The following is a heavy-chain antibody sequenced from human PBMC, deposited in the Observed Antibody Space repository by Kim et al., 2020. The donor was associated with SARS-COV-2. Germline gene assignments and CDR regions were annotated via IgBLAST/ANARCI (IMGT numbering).Heavy chain of an antibody. V-gene: IGHV3-48*03. CDR1: GFTFSSYE. CDR2: ISSSGSTI. Sequence: GGSLRLSCAASGFTFSSYEMNWVRQAPGKGLEWVSYISSSGSTIYYADSVKGRFTISRDNAKNSLYLQMNSLRAEDTAVYYCAREENTMIVVVHHHKGGFDYWGQGTLVTVSS. D-gene: IGHD3-22*01. CDR3: AREENTMIVVVHHHKGGFDY. J-gene: IGHJ4*02.